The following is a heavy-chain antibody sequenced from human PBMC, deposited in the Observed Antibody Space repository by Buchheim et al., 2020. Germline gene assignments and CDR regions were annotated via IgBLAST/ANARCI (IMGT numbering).Heavy chain of an antibody. CDR2: IYYSGST. CDR1: GGSISSSSYN. Sequence: QLQLQESGPGLVKPSETLSLTCTVSGGSISSSSYNWGWIRQPPGKGLAWIGNIYYSGSTYYNPSLNSRVTISVDTSKNNFSLKLSSVTAADTAVYYCARAYYDSSGFTFGHWGQGTL. CDR3: ARAYYDSSGFTFGH. J-gene: IGHJ4*02. D-gene: IGHD3-22*01. V-gene: IGHV4-39*02.